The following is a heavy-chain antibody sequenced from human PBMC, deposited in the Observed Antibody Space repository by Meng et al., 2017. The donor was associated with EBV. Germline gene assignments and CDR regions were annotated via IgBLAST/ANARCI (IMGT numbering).Heavy chain of an antibody. V-gene: IGHV1-69*06. CDR2: IIPIFGTA. Sequence: GLLVQSGAEVKKPGSPVKVSCKASGGTFSSYAISWVRQAPGQGLEWMGGIIPIFGTANYAQKFQGRVTITADKSTSTAYMELSSLRSEDTAVYYCARAEIAAAGRLDYWGQGTLVTVSS. CDR1: GGTFSSYA. J-gene: IGHJ4*02. CDR3: ARAEIAAAGRLDY. D-gene: IGHD6-13*01.